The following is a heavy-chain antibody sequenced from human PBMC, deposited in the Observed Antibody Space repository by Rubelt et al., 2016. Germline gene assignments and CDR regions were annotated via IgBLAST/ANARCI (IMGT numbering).Heavy chain of an antibody. Sequence: QVQLVQSGAEVKKPGASVKVSCKASGYTFTSYDINWVRQATGQGLEWMGWMNPNSGHTGYAQKFPGRVTMTMSTSISTAYVEPVSVRSEDTVVYCCARGGGVKLADSRDNDYWGQGALVTVSS. V-gene: IGHV1-8*02. CDR2: MNPNSGHT. CDR1: GYTFTSYD. CDR3: ARGGGVKLADSRDNDY. D-gene: IGHD1-1*01. J-gene: IGHJ4*02.